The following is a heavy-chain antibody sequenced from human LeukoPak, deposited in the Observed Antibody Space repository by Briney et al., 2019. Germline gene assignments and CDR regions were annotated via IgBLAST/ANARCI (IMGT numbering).Heavy chain of an antibody. Sequence: GGSLRLSCAASGFTFSDYYMSWIRQAPGKGLEWVSYISSSGSTIYYADSVKGRFTISRDNAKNSLYLQMNSLRAEDTAVYYCARGGYDSSGYYSTRAFDIWGQGTMVTASS. CDR2: ISSSGSTI. J-gene: IGHJ3*02. CDR1: GFTFSDYY. V-gene: IGHV3-11*01. CDR3: ARGGYDSSGYYSTRAFDI. D-gene: IGHD3-22*01.